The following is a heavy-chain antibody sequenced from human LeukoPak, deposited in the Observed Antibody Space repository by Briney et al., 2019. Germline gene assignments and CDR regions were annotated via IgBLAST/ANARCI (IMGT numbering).Heavy chain of an antibody. CDR1: GGSISSYY. CDR3: ARMGVGYSYGYADAFDI. D-gene: IGHD5-18*01. V-gene: IGHV4-4*07. J-gene: IGHJ3*02. CDR2: IYTSGST. Sequence: PSETLSLTCAVSGGSISSYYWSWIRQPAGKGLEWIGRIYTSGSTNYNPSLKSRVTMSVDTSKNQFSLKLSSVTAADTAVYYCARMGVGYSYGYADAFDIWGQGTMVTVSS.